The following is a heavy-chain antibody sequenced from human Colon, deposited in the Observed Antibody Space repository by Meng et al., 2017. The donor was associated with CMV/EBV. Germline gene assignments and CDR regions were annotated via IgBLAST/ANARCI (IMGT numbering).Heavy chain of an antibody. V-gene: IGHV4-39*07. J-gene: IGHJ4*02. CDR2: IYYSGST. D-gene: IGHD3-10*01. CDR1: GGSISSSSYY. CDR3: ARDRGGYSLGVDY. Sequence: SETLSLTCTVSGGSISSSSYYWGWIRQPPGKGLEWIGSIYYSGSTYYNPSLKSRVTISVDTSKNQFSLKLSSVTAADTAVYYCARDRGGYSLGVDYWGQGTRVTVSS.